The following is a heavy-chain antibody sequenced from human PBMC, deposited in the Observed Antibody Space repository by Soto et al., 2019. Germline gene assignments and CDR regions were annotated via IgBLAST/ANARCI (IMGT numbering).Heavy chain of an antibody. CDR1: GFSFSNYW. J-gene: IGHJ3*01. D-gene: IGHD2-15*01. V-gene: IGHV3-74*01. Sequence: EVQLVESGGGLVQPGGSLRLSCTDSGFSFSNYWMHWVRQGPGKGLVWVSRINTDGSSTNYADSVKGRFTISRDNXXXXXXXXXXXXXXXXXXXXXXXXXXXXXYIDWGQGTMVTVSS. CDR3: XXXXXXXYID. CDR2: INTDGSST.